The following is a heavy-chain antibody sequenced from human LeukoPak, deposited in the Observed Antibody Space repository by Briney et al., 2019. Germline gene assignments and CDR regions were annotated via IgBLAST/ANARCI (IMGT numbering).Heavy chain of an antibody. Sequence: ASVKVSCKASGGTFSSYAISWVRQAPGQGLEWMGWISAYNGNTNYAQKLQGRVTMTTDTSTSTAYMELRSLRSDDTAVYYCARRIPGAFDIWGQGTMVTVSS. J-gene: IGHJ3*02. V-gene: IGHV1-18*01. CDR2: ISAYNGNT. D-gene: IGHD5-18*01. CDR1: GGTFSSYA. CDR3: ARRIPGAFDI.